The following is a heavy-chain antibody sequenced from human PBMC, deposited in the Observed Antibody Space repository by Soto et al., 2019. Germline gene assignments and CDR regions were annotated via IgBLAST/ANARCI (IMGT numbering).Heavy chain of an antibody. Sequence: GGSLRLSCAASGFSFSTSGMHWVRQSPGKGLEWVAVFSYNGINRDYADSAQGRFTISRDNAKNSVSLQMNSLRAEDTAVYYCAREYTAWPLAYGLDVWGQGTTVTSP. CDR1: GFSFSTSG. J-gene: IGHJ6*02. CDR3: AREYTAWPLAYGLDV. CDR2: FSYNGINR. D-gene: IGHD2-2*02. V-gene: IGHV3-30*03.